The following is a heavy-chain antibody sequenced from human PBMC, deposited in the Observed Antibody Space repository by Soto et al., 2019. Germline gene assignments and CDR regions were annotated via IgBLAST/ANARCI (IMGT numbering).Heavy chain of an antibody. D-gene: IGHD2-8*02. J-gene: IGHJ6*02. CDR2: IVVGSGNT. CDR1: GFTFTSSA. Sequence: SVKVSCKASGFTFTSSAVQWVRQARGQRLEWIGWIVVGSGNTNYAQKFQERVTITRDMSTSTAYMELSSLRSEDTAVYYCAAVPGQYGMDVWGQGATVTVSS. V-gene: IGHV1-58*01. CDR3: AAVPGQYGMDV.